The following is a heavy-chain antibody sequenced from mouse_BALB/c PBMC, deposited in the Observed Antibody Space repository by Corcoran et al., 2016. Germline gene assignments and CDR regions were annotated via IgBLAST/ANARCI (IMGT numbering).Heavy chain of an antibody. CDR3: ARWGTTMITSYFDY. V-gene: IGHV9-1*02. J-gene: IGHJ2*01. Sequence: QIQLMQSGPELTNPGETVKISCKASGYTFTNYGMNWVKQAPGKGLKWMGRINTYTGEPTYADDFKGRFAFSLETSASTAYLQINTLKNEDMATYFCARWGTTMITSYFDYWGQDTTLTVSS. CDR2: INTYTGEP. CDR1: GYTFTNYG. D-gene: IGHD2-4*01.